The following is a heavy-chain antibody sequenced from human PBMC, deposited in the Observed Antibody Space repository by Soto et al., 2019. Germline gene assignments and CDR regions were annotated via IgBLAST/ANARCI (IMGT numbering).Heavy chain of an antibody. D-gene: IGHD1-26*01. CDR1: VYYISSGYH. Sequence: PSETLSITCALSVYYISSGYHWGWIRQPPGKGLEWIGNIFHSGSTHYNPSLKSRVTISVDTSKNQFSLKLRSVTAADRAVYYCARDKWAMGGMDVWGQGTTVTVSS. CDR2: IFHSGST. CDR3: ARDKWAMGGMDV. V-gene: IGHV4-38-2*02. J-gene: IGHJ6*01.